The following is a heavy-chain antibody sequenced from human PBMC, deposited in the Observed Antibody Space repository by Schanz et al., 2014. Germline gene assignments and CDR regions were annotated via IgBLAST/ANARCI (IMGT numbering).Heavy chain of an antibody. J-gene: IGHJ4*02. CDR1: GFNFSDYA. CDR3: VRVSFADPRLYRGMDRDIDY. CDR2: VSRSTPDI. Sequence: EVHLLESGGGLVPPGGSLRLSCAASGFNFSDYAMCWVRQAPGKGLEWVSYVSRSTPDIYYADSVKGRFTMSRDNAKNSVFLQMNSLRAEDTAVYYCVRVSFADPRLYRGMDRDIDYWGQGTLVTVSS. V-gene: IGHV3-48*01. D-gene: IGHD5-18*01.